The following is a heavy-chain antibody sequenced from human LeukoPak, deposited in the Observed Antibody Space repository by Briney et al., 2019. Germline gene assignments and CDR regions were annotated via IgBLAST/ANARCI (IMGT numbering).Heavy chain of an antibody. J-gene: IGHJ3*02. CDR1: GGSFSGYY. V-gene: IGHV4-34*01. CDR2: INHSGST. Sequence: KPSETLSLTCAVYGGSFSGYYWSWIRQPPGKGLEWIGEINHSGSTNYNPSLKSRVTISVDTSKNQFSLKLSSVTAADTAVYYCARKALAAASTRGSFDIWGQGTMVTVSS. D-gene: IGHD6-13*01. CDR3: ARKALAAASTRGSFDI.